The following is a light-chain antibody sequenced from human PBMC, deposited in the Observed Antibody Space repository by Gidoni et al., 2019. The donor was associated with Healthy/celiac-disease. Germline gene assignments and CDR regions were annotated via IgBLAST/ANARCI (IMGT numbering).Light chain of an antibody. J-gene: IGKJ1*01. CDR3: QKSYSTPRT. CDR1: QSISSY. V-gene: IGKV1-39*01. Sequence: DIQMTQSPSSLSASVGDRVTITCRASQSISSYLNWYQQKPGKAPKLLIYAASSLQSGVPSRFSGMGSGTDFTLTISSLQPEDFATYYCQKSYSTPRTFGQGTKVEIK. CDR2: AAS.